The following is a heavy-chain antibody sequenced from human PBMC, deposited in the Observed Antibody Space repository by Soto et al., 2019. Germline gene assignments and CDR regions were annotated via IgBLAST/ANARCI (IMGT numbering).Heavy chain of an antibody. D-gene: IGHD3-22*01. Sequence: SETLSLTCTVSGGSISSSSYYWGWIRQPPGKGLEWIGSIYYSGSTYYNPSLKSRVTISVDTSKNQFSLNLSSVTAADTAVYYCASRGYYHSRGYARRDSWGQGTLDTVST. V-gene: IGHV4-39*01. CDR2: IYYSGST. CDR3: ASRGYYHSRGYARRDS. J-gene: IGHJ4*02. CDR1: GGSISSSSYY.